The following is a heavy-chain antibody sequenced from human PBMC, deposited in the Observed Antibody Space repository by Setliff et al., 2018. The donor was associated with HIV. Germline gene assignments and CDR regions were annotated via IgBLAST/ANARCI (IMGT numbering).Heavy chain of an antibody. CDR1: GGTFGIYG. Sequence: SVKVSCKASGGTFGIYGISWVRQAPGQGLEWMGGTIPMFGTANYAQKFQGRVTITTDESTNTGYMELSSLRSEDTAVYYCARESACSSTSCPKVPDYWGQGTLVTVSS. J-gene: IGHJ4*02. V-gene: IGHV1-69*05. D-gene: IGHD2-2*01. CDR2: TIPMFGTA. CDR3: ARESACSSTSCPKVPDY.